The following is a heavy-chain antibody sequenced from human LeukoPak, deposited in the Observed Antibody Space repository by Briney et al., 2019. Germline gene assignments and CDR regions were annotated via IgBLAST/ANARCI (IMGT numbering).Heavy chain of an antibody. V-gene: IGHV3-23*01. CDR1: GFTFSSCA. J-gene: IGHJ4*02. Sequence: GGSLRLSCAASGFTFSSCAMSWVRQAPGKGLEWVSTISGSGSHTNHTDAVKGRFTISRDNAKNSLYLQMNSLRAEDTAVYYCARGECSGGTCLSTFDYWGQGTLVTVSS. CDR2: ISGSGSHT. D-gene: IGHD2-15*01. CDR3: ARGECSGGTCLSTFDY.